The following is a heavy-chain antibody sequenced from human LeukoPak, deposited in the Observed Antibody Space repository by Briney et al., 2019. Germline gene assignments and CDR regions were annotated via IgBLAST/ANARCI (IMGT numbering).Heavy chain of an antibody. Sequence: TLSLTCTVSGGSISSGSYYWSWIRQPAWKGLEWIGRIYTSGSTSYNPSLKSRVTISVDTSKNQFSLKLSSVTAADTAVYYCARDSSSYSLDYWGQGTLVTVSS. CDR1: GGSISSGSYY. J-gene: IGHJ4*02. CDR3: ARDSSSYSLDY. D-gene: IGHD6-6*01. V-gene: IGHV4-61*02. CDR2: IYTSGST.